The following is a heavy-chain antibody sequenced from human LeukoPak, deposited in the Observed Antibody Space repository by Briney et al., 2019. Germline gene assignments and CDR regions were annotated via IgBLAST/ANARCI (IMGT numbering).Heavy chain of an antibody. CDR2: IHSRGTT. CDR3: ARDEYGDFQGFDF. D-gene: IGHD4-17*01. Sequence: SETLSLTCSVSGVSITSYYWNWIRQSPGKGLEWLGNIHSRGTTNYNPPLKSRVTLSLDTSKSQFALKVTSVTAADTAVYYCARDEYGDFQGFDFWGQGTRVTVSS. CDR1: GVSITSYY. J-gene: IGHJ4*02. V-gene: IGHV4-59*13.